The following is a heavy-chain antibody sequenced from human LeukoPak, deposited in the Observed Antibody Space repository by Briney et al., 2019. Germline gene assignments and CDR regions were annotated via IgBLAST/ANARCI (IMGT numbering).Heavy chain of an antibody. J-gene: IGHJ4*02. D-gene: IGHD2-15*01. CDR2: IYTGGGT. CDR1: GDSISSYY. CDR3: AREKLLDRVAD. Sequence: NPSETLSLTCSVSGDSISSYYWSWIRQPAGKGLEWIGRIYTGGGTSYNPSLKSRVTMSVDTSQNQFSLKLSSVTAADTAVYYCAREKLLDRVADWGQGTLVTVSS. V-gene: IGHV4-4*07.